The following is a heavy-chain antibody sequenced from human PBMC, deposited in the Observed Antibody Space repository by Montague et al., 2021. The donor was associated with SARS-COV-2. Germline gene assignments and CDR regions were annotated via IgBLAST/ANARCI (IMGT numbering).Heavy chain of an antibody. Sequence: TLSLTCTVSGDSITSDVSYWSWIRQPAGKGLEWIGRICTTGSTNYNPSLQSRLTISLDTSKNQFSLTLSSVTAADTGVYYCARDHYRWDFDCWGRGILVTVSS. CDR2: ICTTGST. V-gene: IGHV4-61*02. CDR3: ARDHYRWDFDC. D-gene: IGHD1-26*01. CDR1: GDSITSDVSY. J-gene: IGHJ4*02.